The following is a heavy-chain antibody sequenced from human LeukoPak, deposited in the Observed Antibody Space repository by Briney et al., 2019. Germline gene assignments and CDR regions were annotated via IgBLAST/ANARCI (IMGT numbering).Heavy chain of an antibody. CDR2: INHSGST. J-gene: IGHJ4*02. Sequence: SETLSLTCAVYGGSFSGYYWSWIRQPPGKGLEWIGEINHSGSTNYNPSLKSRVTISVDTSKNQFSLKLSSVTAADTAVYYCATSIVAAGTIDYWGQGTLVTVSS. CDR1: GGSFSGYY. V-gene: IGHV4-34*01. CDR3: ATSIVAAGTIDY. D-gene: IGHD6-13*01.